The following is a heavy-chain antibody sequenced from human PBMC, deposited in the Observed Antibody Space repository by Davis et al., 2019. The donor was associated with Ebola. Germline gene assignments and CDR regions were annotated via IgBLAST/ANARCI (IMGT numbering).Heavy chain of an antibody. Sequence: AASVKVSCRASRYTFTRHYMHWVRQAPGQGLEWMGIINPSGGSTNYAQKFQGRVTITADESTSTAYMELSSLRSEDTAVYYCARGGAIFGVNMDVWGQGTTVTVSS. V-gene: IGHV1-46*01. CDR1: RYTFTRHY. CDR3: ARGGAIFGVNMDV. D-gene: IGHD3-3*01. J-gene: IGHJ6*02. CDR2: INPSGGST.